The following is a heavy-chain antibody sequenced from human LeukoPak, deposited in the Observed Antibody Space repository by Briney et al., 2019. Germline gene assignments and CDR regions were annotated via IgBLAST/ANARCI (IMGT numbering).Heavy chain of an antibody. Sequence: GGSLRLSCAASGFTFSSYSMNWVRQAPGKGLEWVSSISSSSSYIYYADSVKGRFTISRDNAKNSLYLQMNSLRAEDTVVYYCARDWPTIAAAGTIPEYFQHWGQGTLVTVSS. CDR3: ARDWPTIAAAGTIPEYFQH. J-gene: IGHJ1*01. V-gene: IGHV3-21*01. CDR2: ISSSSSYI. CDR1: GFTFSSYS. D-gene: IGHD6-13*01.